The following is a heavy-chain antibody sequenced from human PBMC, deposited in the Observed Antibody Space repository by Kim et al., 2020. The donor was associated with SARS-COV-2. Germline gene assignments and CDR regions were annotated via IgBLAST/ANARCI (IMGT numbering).Heavy chain of an antibody. J-gene: IGHJ6*02. CDR1: GGSFSGYD. CDR2: INHSGST. CDR3: ARGHGVYYYYGMDV. Sequence: SETLSLTCAVYGGSFSGYDWSWIRQPPGKGLEWIGEINHSGSTNYNPSLKSRVTISVDTSKNQFSLKLSSVTAADTAVYYCARGHGVYYYYGMDVWGQGTTVTVSS. V-gene: IGHV4-34*01.